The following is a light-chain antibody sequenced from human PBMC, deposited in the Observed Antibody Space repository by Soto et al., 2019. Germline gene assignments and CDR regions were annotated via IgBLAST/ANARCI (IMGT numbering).Light chain of an antibody. CDR1: QVPVHSVGNTY. Sequence: VITQTRPSSLVGLGQRAPISSGSSQVPVHSVGNTYLSWLHQRPGQPQRLLIYKTSNRFSGVPDRFSGSGAGTDFTLKISRVEAEDVGVYYCMQATQLWTFGQGTKVEI. CDR2: KTS. J-gene: IGKJ1*01. CDR3: MQATQLWT. V-gene: IGKV2-24*01.